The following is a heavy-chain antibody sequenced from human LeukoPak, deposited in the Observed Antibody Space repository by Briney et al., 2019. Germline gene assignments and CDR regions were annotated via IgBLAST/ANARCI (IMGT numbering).Heavy chain of an antibody. CDR2: INNDGSGT. CDR1: GFTFSSYW. J-gene: IGHJ4*02. CDR3: VRGLLGPDY. Sequence: GGSLRHSCAASGFTFSSYWMHWVRQAPGKGLMWVSRINNDGSGTVYADSVEGRFTISRDNAKNTVYLQMNSLRADDTAVYYCVRGLLGPDYWGQGTQVTVSS. V-gene: IGHV3-74*01. D-gene: IGHD7-27*01.